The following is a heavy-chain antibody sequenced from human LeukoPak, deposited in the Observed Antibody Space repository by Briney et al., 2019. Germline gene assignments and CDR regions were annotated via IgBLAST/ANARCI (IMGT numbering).Heavy chain of an antibody. CDR3: ARDGAGPSIVVVPAAIWFDP. CDR2: ISSSSSYI. J-gene: IGHJ5*02. CDR1: GFTFSSYS. Sequence: GSLRLSCAASGFTFSSYSMNWVRQAPGKGLEWVSSISSSSSYIYYADSVKGRFTISRDNAKNSLYLQMNSLRAEDTAVYYCARDGAGPSIVVVPAAIWFDPWGQGTLVTVSS. V-gene: IGHV3-21*01. D-gene: IGHD2-2*01.